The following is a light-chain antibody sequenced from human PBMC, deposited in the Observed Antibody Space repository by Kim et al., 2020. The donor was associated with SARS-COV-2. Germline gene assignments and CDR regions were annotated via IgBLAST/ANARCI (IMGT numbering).Light chain of an antibody. CDR3: NSYAGSNNFV. Sequence: GQTVTSSGTGTSSYVGGYNYDTWYHQHPGKAPKLVIYEVTKRPSGVPDRFSGSKSANPASLTVSGLQAEDEADYYCNSYAGSNNFVFGTGTKVTVL. J-gene: IGLJ1*01. CDR1: SSYVGGYNY. CDR2: EVT. V-gene: IGLV2-8*01.